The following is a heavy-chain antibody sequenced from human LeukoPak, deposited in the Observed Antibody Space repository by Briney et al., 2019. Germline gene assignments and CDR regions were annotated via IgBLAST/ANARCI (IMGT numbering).Heavy chain of an antibody. CDR1: GGTFSSSA. J-gene: IGHJ6*02. Sequence: SVKVSCKTSGGTFSSSAITWVRQPPGQGLEWMGRIIPVLNITTYAQKFQGSVTITADTSTSTVYMELSSLRSEETAVYYCARDQGLTAPPPYGLDVWGQGTTVIVSS. D-gene: IGHD5-18*01. CDR2: IIPVLNIT. V-gene: IGHV1-69*04. CDR3: ARDQGLTAPPPYGLDV.